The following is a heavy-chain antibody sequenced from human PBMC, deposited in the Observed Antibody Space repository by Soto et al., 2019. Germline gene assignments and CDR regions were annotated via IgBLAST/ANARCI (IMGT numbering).Heavy chain of an antibody. CDR2: IIPIFGTA. J-gene: IGHJ6*02. D-gene: IGHD6-6*01. Sequence: GASVKVSCKASGGTFSSYAISWVRQAPGQGLEWMGGIIPIFGTANYAQKFQGRVTITADESTSTAYMELSSLRSEDTAVYYCARDRRYSSSWFYYYYYGMDVWGQGTTVTVSS. CDR1: GGTFSSYA. CDR3: ARDRRYSSSWFYYYYYGMDV. V-gene: IGHV1-69*13.